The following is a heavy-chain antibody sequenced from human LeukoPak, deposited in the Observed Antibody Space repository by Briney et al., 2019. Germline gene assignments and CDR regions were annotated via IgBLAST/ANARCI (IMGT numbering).Heavy chain of an antibody. CDR1: GGSISGHY. V-gene: IGHV4-59*08. D-gene: IGHD3-22*01. Sequence: PSETLSLTCTVSGGSISGHYWSWIRKPPGKGLEWIGYIHYSGSAKYNPSLKSRVTISVDTSKNQFSLSLTSVTAADTAVYYCGRHSGNYLIYFDYWGQGTLVTVSS. CDR2: IHYSGSA. CDR3: GRHSGNYLIYFDY. J-gene: IGHJ4*02.